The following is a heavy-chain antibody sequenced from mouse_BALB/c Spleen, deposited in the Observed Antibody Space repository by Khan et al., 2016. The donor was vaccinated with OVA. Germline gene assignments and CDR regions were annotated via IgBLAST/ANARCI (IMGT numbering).Heavy chain of an antibody. D-gene: IGHD2-1*01. CDR3: ARGSGHYLFAY. CDR1: GYTFTDFA. J-gene: IGHJ3*01. CDR2: ISTYYGDT. Sequence: QVQLKESGAELVRPGVSVKISCKGSGYTFTDFAMHWVKQSHAKSLEWIGVISTYYGDTNYNQNFKGKATMTVDKSSSTAYMELARLTSEDSAIYYCARGSGHYLFAYWGQGTLVTVS. V-gene: IGHV1S137*01.